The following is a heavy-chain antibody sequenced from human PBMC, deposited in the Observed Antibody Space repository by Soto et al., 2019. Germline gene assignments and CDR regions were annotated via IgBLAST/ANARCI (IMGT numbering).Heavy chain of an antibody. CDR2: IRSKAYGGTT. J-gene: IGHJ6*03. CDR1: GFTFGDYA. Sequence: GGSLRLSCTASGFTFGDYAMSWFRQAPGKGLERVGFIRSKAYGGTTEYAASVKGRFTISRDDSKSIAYLQMNSLKTEDTAVYYCTRVRDVVVPAAPEYYYYMDVWGKGTTVTVSS. CDR3: TRVRDVVVPAAPEYYYYMDV. V-gene: IGHV3-49*03. D-gene: IGHD2-2*01.